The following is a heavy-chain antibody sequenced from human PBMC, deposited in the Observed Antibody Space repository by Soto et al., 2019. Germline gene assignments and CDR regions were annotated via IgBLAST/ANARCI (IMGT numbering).Heavy chain of an antibody. CDR3: ARAYQLLSFYYYYYGMDV. Sequence: GGSLRLSCAASGFTFSSYAMHWVRQAPGKGLEWVAVISYDGSNKYYADSVKGRFTISRDNSKNTLYLQMNSLRAEDTAVYYCARAYQLLSFYYYYYGMDVWGQGTTVTVSS. V-gene: IGHV3-30-3*01. J-gene: IGHJ6*02. D-gene: IGHD2-2*01. CDR1: GFTFSSYA. CDR2: ISYDGSNK.